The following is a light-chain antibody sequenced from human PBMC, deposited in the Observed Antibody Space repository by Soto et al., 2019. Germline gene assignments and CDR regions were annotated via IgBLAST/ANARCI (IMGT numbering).Light chain of an antibody. CDR3: QSYDSSLSGSE. CDR2: GNT. J-gene: IGLJ2*01. CDR1: SSNIGANYD. Sequence: QSALTQPPSVSGAPGQRVTISCTGSSSNIGANYDVHWYQQLPGTAPKLLIYGNTNRPSGVPDRFSGSKSGTSASLAITGLQAEDEADYYCQSYDSSLSGSEFGGGTKLTVL. V-gene: IGLV1-40*01.